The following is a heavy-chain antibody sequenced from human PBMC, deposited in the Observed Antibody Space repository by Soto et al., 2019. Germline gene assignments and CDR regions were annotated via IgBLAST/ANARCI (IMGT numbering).Heavy chain of an antibody. CDR3: AKWVVVTATAEYFHH. J-gene: IGHJ1*01. D-gene: IGHD2-21*02. V-gene: IGHV3-23*01. CDR2: ISDSGGST. Sequence: GGSLRLSCAASGFTFSSYAMSWVRQAPGKGMEWVSAISDSGGSTYYADSVKGRFTISRDNSKNTLYLQMNSLRAEDTAVYYCAKWVVVTATAEYFHHWGQGTLDTVSS. CDR1: GFTFSSYA.